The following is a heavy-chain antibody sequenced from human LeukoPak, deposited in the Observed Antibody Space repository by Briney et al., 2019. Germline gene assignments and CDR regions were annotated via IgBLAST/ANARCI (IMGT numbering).Heavy chain of an antibody. CDR3: ARDIVVVPVYYFDY. V-gene: IGHV3-30-3*01. J-gene: IGHJ4*02. Sequence: PGRSLRLSCAASGFTFSSYAMHWVRQAPGKGLEWVAVISYDGSNKYYADSVKGRFTISRDNSKNTLYLQMNSLRAEDTAVYYCARDIVVVPVYYFDYWDQGTLVTVSS. CDR2: ISYDGSNK. D-gene: IGHD2-2*01. CDR1: GFTFSSYA.